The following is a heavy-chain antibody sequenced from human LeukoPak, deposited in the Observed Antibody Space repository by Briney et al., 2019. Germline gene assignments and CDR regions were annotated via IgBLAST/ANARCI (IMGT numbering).Heavy chain of an antibody. J-gene: IGHJ3*02. Sequence: SETLSLTCAVYGGSFSGYYWSWIRQPPGKGLEWIGEINHSGSTNYNPSLKSRVTISVDTSKNQFSLKLSSVTAADTAVYYCARQRTQTYYYGSGSRTDAFDIWGQGTMVTVSS. CDR3: ARQRTQTYYYGSGSRTDAFDI. D-gene: IGHD3-10*01. V-gene: IGHV4-34*01. CDR1: GGSFSGYY. CDR2: INHSGST.